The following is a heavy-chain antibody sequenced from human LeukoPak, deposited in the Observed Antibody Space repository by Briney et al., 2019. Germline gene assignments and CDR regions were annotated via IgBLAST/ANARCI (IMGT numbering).Heavy chain of an antibody. CDR2: IKKDGSEK. CDR3: AELGITMIGGV. D-gene: IGHD3-10*02. J-gene: IGHJ6*04. V-gene: IGHV3-7*01. Sequence: GGSLRLSCAASGFTFSDYYMSWIRQAPGKGLEWVANIKKDGSEKHYVDSVKGRFTISRDNAKNSLYLQMNSLRAEDTAVYYCAELGITMIGGVWGKGTTVTISS. CDR1: GFTFSDYY.